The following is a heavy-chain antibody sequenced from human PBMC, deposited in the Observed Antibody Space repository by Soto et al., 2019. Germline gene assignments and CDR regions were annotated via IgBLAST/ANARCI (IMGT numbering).Heavy chain of an antibody. CDR3: ARGYCSGGSCYRIDY. V-gene: IGHV1-18*01. CDR2: ISAYNGNT. J-gene: IGHJ4*02. D-gene: IGHD2-15*01. Sequence: SVKVSCKASGYTFTSYGISWVQQAPGQGLERMGWISAYNGNTNYAQQLQPRVTMTTDTSTSTAYMELRSLRSDDTAVYYCARGYCSGGSCYRIDYWGQGTLVTVSS. CDR1: GYTFTSYG.